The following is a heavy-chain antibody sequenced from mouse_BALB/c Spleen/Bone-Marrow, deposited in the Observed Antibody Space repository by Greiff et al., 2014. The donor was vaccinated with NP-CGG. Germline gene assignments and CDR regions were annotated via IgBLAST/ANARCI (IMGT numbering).Heavy chain of an antibody. D-gene: IGHD1-1*01. V-gene: IGHV14-3*02. CDR3: AGYYYGSSLFAY. CDR1: GFNIKDTY. Sequence: EVKLMESGAELVKPGASVKLSCTASGFNIKDTYMHWVKQRPEQGLEWIGRIDPANGNTKYDPKFQGKATITADTSSNTAYLQLSSLTSEDTAVYYCAGYYYGSSLFAYWGQGTLVTVSA. CDR2: IDPANGNT. J-gene: IGHJ3*01.